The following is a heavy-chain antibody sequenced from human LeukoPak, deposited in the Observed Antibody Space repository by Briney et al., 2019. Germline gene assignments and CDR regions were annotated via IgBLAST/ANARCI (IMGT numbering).Heavy chain of an antibody. D-gene: IGHD3-10*01. CDR1: GVMFPSYW. J-gene: IGHJ4*02. V-gene: IGHV3-7*04. Sequence: GGSLRLSCAASGVMFPSYWMTWVRQAPGKGLEWVANIKQDGSEKYYADSVKGRFTISRDNAKNSVYLQMNSLRAEDTAVYYCARRHHFGFLDSWGQGTLVTVSS. CDR3: ARRHHFGFLDS. CDR2: IKQDGSEK.